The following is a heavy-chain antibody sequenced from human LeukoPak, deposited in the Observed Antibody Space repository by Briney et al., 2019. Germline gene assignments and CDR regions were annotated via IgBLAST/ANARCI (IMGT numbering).Heavy chain of an antibody. CDR3: ARGGVNYKIAGP. V-gene: IGHV4-59*01. Sequence: SETLSLTCTVSGGSITSYYWSWIRQPPWKRLEWIGYIYYSGSTNYNPSLKSRVTISVDTSKNQFSLKLSSVTAADTAVYYCARGGVNYKIAGPWGQGALVTVSS. D-gene: IGHD3-10*01. CDR1: GGSITSYY. CDR2: IYYSGST. J-gene: IGHJ5*02.